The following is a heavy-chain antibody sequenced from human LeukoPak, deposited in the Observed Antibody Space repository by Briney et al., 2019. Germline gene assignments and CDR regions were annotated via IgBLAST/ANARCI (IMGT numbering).Heavy chain of an antibody. CDR1: GGSISSSSYY. V-gene: IGHV4-39*07. Sequence: PSETLSLTCTVSGGSISSSSYYWGWIRQPPGKGLEWIGSIYYSGSTYYNPSLKSRVTISVDTSKNQFSLKLSSVTAADTAVYYCARGGYYDFWSGYYRPQNWFDPWGQGTLVTVSS. CDR3: ARGGYYDFWSGYYRPQNWFDP. J-gene: IGHJ5*02. CDR2: IYYSGST. D-gene: IGHD3-3*01.